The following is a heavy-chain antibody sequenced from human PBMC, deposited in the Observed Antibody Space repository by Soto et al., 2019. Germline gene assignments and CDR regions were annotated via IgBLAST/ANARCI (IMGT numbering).Heavy chain of an antibody. CDR1: GFTFSTYA. D-gene: IGHD2-15*01. Sequence: PGGSLRLSCAASGFTFSTYAMSWVRQPPGKGLEWVSFISGSGGSTYYADSVKGRFTISRDNSKNTLYLQTNSLRADDTALYYCAKCTDGGSWYNFDYWGQGALVTVSS. CDR3: AKCTDGGSWYNFDY. J-gene: IGHJ4*02. CDR2: ISGSGGST. V-gene: IGHV3-23*01.